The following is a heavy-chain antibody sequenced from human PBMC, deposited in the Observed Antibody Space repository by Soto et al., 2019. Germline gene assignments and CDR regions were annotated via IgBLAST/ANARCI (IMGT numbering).Heavy chain of an antibody. D-gene: IGHD6-13*01. CDR3: ATLRTGYSRGDYFDY. V-gene: IGHV4-59*01. J-gene: IGHJ4*02. Sequence: SETLSLTCTVSGGFISSYYWSWIRQPPGKGLELIGYIYYSGSTNYNPSLKSRVTISLDTSKNQFSLKLSSVTAADTAVYYCATLRTGYSRGDYFDYWRQGTLVPVSS. CDR2: IYYSGST. CDR1: GGFISSYY.